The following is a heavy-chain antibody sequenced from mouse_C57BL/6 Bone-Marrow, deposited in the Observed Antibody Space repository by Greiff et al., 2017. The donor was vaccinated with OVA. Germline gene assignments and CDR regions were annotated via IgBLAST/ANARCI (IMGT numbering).Heavy chain of an antibody. Sequence: QVQLQQPGAELVRPGSSVKLSCKASGYTFTSYWMHWVKQRPIQGLEWIGNIDPSDSETHYNQKFKDKATLTVDKSSSTAYMQLSSLTSEDSAVYYGARPPITTVVPYWYFDVWGTGTTVTVSS. CDR1: GYTFTSYW. V-gene: IGHV1-52*01. CDR2: IDPSDSET. CDR3: ARPPITTVVPYWYFDV. D-gene: IGHD1-1*01. J-gene: IGHJ1*03.